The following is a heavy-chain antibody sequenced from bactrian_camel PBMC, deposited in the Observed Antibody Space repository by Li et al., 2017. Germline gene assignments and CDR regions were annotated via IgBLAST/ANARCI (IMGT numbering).Heavy chain of an antibody. Sequence: HVQLVESGGGLVLPGGSLRLSCAASGFTFTTNYMNWVRQAPGKGLEWVSSIYSDGSNTYYADSAKSRFTISRDNAKNRVYLQMNSLKSEDTAVYYCAAGREAGGTWNPDEYTYWGQGTQVTVS. CDR2: IYSDGSNT. D-gene: IGHD7*01. J-gene: IGHJ4*01. CDR3: AAGREAGGTWNPDEYTY. CDR1: GFTFTTNY. V-gene: IGHV3-2*01.